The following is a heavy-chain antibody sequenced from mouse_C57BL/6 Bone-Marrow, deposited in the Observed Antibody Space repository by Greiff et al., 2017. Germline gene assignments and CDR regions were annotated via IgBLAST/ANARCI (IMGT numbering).Heavy chain of an antibody. V-gene: IGHV1-64*01. CDR3: ARQASSYPRDYFDY. D-gene: IGHD1-1*01. CDR2: IHPNSGST. CDR1: GYTFTSYW. J-gene: IGHJ2*01. Sequence: QVQLQQPGAELVKPGASVKLSCKASGYTFTSYWMHWVKQRPGQGLEWIGMIHPNSGSTNYNEKFKSKATLTVDKSSSTAYMQLSSLTSEDSAVYYCARQASSYPRDYFDYWGQGTTLTVSS.